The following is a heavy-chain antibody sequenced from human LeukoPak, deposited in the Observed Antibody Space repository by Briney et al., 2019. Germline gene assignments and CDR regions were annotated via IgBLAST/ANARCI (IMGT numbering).Heavy chain of an antibody. CDR3: ARVSTMVRRGMDV. J-gene: IGHJ6*02. CDR1: GFTFSSYE. D-gene: IGHD3-10*01. CDR2: ISSSAYTI. V-gene: IGHV3-48*03. Sequence: PGGSLRLSCAVFGFTFSSYEMNWVRRAPGKGLEGVSYISSSAYTIDYADAVKGRCTISRDNANNSLYLQMNSLRAEDTAVYYCARVSTMVRRGMDVWGQGTTVTVSS.